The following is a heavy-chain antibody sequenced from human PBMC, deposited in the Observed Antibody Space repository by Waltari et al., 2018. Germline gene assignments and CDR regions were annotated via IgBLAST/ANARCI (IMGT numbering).Heavy chain of an antibody. V-gene: IGHV3-30-3*01. CDR1: GFTFSSYA. D-gene: IGHD2-8*02. CDR2: ISYDGSNK. Sequence: QVQLVESGGGVVQPGRSLRLSCAASGFTFSSYAMHWVRQAPGKGLEWVAVISYDGSNKYYGGAVEGRFTISRDNSKNTQYLQMNSLGAEDTAVYYCARDPDLGYCTGGVCYSFDYWGQGTLVTVSS. CDR3: ARDPDLGYCTGGVCYSFDY. J-gene: IGHJ4*02.